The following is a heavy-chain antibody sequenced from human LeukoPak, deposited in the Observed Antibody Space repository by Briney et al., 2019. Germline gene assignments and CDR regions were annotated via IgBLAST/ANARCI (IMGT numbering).Heavy chain of an antibody. D-gene: IGHD3-9*01. CDR2: IYTSGST. CDR3: ARVKLDILTGHNGSYYYYYMDV. J-gene: IGHJ6*03. Sequence: TLSLTCTVSGGSTSSGSYYWSWIRQPAGKGLEWIGRIYTSGSTNYNPSLKSRVTISVDTSKNQFSLKLSSVTAADTAVYYCARVKLDILTGHNGSYYYYYMDVWGKGTTVTISS. CDR1: GGSTSSGSYY. V-gene: IGHV4-61*02.